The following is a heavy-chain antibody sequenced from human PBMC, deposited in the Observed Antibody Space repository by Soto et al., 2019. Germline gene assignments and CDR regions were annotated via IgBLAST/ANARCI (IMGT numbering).Heavy chain of an antibody. Sequence: PGGSLRLSCAASGFTFSSYAMSWVRQAPGKGLEWVSVISGSGGSTYYADSVKGRFTISRDNSKNTLYLQMNSLRAEDTAVYYCVRTDPYSSSWSDYRAQGTLVPGSS. V-gene: IGHV3-23*01. CDR2: ISGSGGST. D-gene: IGHD6-13*01. CDR1: GFTFSSYA. J-gene: IGHJ4*02. CDR3: VRTDPYSSSWSDY.